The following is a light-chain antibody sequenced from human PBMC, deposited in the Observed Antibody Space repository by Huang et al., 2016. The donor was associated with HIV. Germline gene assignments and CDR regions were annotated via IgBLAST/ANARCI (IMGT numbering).Light chain of an antibody. CDR3: QKYDSAPRT. V-gene: IGKV1-27*01. Sequence: DIEMTQSPPSLSESIGDRVTLTCRASHDISTFLAWSQQKPGSPPKLLIYGASIVQSGVPSRFSGSGSGTDFTLTINSLQPEDVANYYCQKYDSAPRTFGQGTKVEVK. CDR1: HDISTF. CDR2: GAS. J-gene: IGKJ1*01.